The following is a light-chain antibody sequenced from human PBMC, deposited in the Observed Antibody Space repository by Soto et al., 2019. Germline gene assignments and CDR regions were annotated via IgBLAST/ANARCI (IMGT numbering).Light chain of an antibody. J-gene: IGKJ1*01. CDR2: GAY. Sequence: EVVLTQSPGTLSLSSGERATLSCRASQSVINSYLAWYQQKPGQAPRLLLYGAYNRATGIPDRFSGSGSGTDFTLTISRLEPEDFAVYYCQQYDTSPWTCGQGTKGDIK. CDR1: QSVINSY. CDR3: QQYDTSPWT. V-gene: IGKV3-20*01.